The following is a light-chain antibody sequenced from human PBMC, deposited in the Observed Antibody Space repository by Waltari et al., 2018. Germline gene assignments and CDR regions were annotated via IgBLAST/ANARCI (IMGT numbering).Light chain of an antibody. V-gene: IGKV1-39*01. CDR3: HQTFSLPNS. CDR1: QSISSY. Sequence: DIQMTQSPSSLSASVGDRVTITCRASQSISSYLNWYQQKPGKAPKLLIYAASSLQSGVPSRFSGSGGGTLFTLTISSLQPEDFATYFCHQTFSLPNSFGQGTKVDI. CDR2: AAS. J-gene: IGKJ2*03.